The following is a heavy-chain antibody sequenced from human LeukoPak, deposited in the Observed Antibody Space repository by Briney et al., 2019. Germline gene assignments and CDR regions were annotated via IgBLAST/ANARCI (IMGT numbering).Heavy chain of an antibody. V-gene: IGHV3-21*01. CDR2: ISSSSSYI. CDR1: GYTFSSYE. J-gene: IGHJ4*02. D-gene: IGHD6-19*01. CDR3: ARDSLPASYSSGWYDFFDY. Sequence: PGGSLRLSCAASGYTFSSYEMNWVRQAPGKGLEWVSSISSSSSYIYYADSVKGRFTISRDNAKNSLYLQMNSLRAEDTAVYYCARDSLPASYSSGWYDFFDYWGQGTLVTVSS.